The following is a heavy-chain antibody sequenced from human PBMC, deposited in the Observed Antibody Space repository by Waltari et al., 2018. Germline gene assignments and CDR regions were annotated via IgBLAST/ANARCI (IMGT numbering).Heavy chain of an antibody. CDR1: GGPTSSHY. CDR3: ARRPIATPDFSFDI. CDR2: AHSSGST. D-gene: IGHD2-21*01. Sequence: QVQLQESGPGLVKPSETLSLTCTVSGGPTSSHYWSWIRQPAGTGLEWIGRAHSSGSTNYNPSLKSRVIMAVDTSKNQFSLGLISVTAADTAVYYCARRPIATPDFSFDIWGHGTMVSVSS. J-gene: IGHJ3*02. V-gene: IGHV4-4*07.